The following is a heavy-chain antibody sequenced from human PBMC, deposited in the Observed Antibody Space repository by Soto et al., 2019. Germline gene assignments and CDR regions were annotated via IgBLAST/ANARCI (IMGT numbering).Heavy chain of an antibody. CDR3: AREGVAPYYYYGMDV. V-gene: IGHV1-18*01. Sequence: QVQLVQSGAEVKKPGASVKVSCKASGYTFTRSGISWVRQAPGQGAEWMGWISSYNVDTNYAQTFQGRVNMTTDTSTSTAYMELRSLRSDDTAVYYCAREGVAPYYYYGMDVWGQGTPVTVSS. D-gene: IGHD5-12*01. CDR2: ISSYNVDT. J-gene: IGHJ6*02. CDR1: GYTFTRSG.